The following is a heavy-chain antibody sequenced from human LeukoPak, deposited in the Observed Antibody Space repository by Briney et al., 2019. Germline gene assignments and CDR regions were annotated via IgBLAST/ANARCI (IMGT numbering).Heavy chain of an antibody. CDR2: IVVGSGNT. CDR3: AADQSYDFWSGYPQGEAFDI. Sequence: SVKVSCKASGFTFTSSAMQWVRQARGQRLEWIGWIVVGSGNTNYAQKFQERVTITRDMSTSTAYMELSSLRSEDTAVYYCAADQSYDFWSGYPQGEAFDIWGLGTMVTVSS. CDR1: GFTFTSSA. V-gene: IGHV1-58*02. D-gene: IGHD3-3*01. J-gene: IGHJ3*02.